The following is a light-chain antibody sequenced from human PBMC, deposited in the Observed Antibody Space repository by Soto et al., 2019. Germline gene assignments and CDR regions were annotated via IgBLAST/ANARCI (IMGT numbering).Light chain of an antibody. CDR2: GAS. CDR1: QSVTSN. Sequence: IVLMQSPGTLSLSPGERATLSCRASQSVTSNYLTWYQQKPGQAPRLLIYGASTRAAGISARFSGSGSGTEFTLTINSLQSEDSAVYYCQQHNQWPITFGQGTRLEIK. J-gene: IGKJ5*01. V-gene: IGKV3-15*01. CDR3: QQHNQWPIT.